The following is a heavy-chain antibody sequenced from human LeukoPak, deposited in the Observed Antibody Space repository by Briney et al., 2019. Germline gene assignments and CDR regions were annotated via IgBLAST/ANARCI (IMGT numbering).Heavy chain of an antibody. V-gene: IGHV4-59*08. Sequence: SETLSLTCTVSGGSISPYYWSWIRQPPGKGLEWIGYIFYGGSTNYNPSLKSRVTISVDTSKNQFSLKLSSVTAADTAVYFCARHDGSSLPFDYWGQGALVIVSS. CDR2: IFYGGST. J-gene: IGHJ4*02. D-gene: IGHD6-13*01. CDR1: GGSISPYY. CDR3: ARHDGSSLPFDY.